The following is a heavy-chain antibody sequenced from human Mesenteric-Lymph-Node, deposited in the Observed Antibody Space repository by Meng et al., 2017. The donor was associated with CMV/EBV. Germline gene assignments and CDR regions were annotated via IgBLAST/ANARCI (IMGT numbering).Heavy chain of an antibody. V-gene: IGHV1-69*02. CDR2: IIPILGIA. D-gene: IGHD6-13*01. J-gene: IGHJ5*02. CDR3: AGGIAAAGSRWFDP. CDR1: GGTFSSYT. Sequence: QVQLVESGAEVKKPGSSVKVSGKASGGTFSSYTISCVRQAPGQGLEWMGRIIPILGIANYAQKFQGRVTITADKSTSTAYMELSSLRSEDTAVYYCAGGIAAAGSRWFDPWGQGTLVTVSS.